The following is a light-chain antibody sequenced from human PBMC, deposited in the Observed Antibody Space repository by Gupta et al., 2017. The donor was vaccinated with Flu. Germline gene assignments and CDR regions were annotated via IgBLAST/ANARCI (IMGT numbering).Light chain of an antibody. CDR3: QVWDPTSEVV. CDR2: DDT. V-gene: IGLV3-21*02. Sequence: SYVLTQAPSVSAAPGQTARITCGGNNIGSKSVHWYQQKPGQAPVLVVYDDTDRPPGIPERVSVSNSGNTATLTISRVEAGDEADYYCQVWDPTSEVVFGGGTKLTVL. J-gene: IGLJ2*01. CDR1: NIGSKS.